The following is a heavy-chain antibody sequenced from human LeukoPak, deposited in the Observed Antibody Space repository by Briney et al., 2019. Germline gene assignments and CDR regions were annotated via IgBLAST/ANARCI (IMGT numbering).Heavy chain of an antibody. CDR3: ASHLYDFWSGHYY. CDR1: GGSISSYY. CDR2: IYYSGST. Sequence: SETLSLTCTVSGGSISSYYWSWIRQPPGKGLEWIGYIYYSGSTNYNPSLKSRVTISVDTSKNQFSLKLSSVTAADTAVYYCASHLYDFWSGHYYWGQGTLVTVSS. V-gene: IGHV4-59*08. J-gene: IGHJ4*02. D-gene: IGHD3-3*01.